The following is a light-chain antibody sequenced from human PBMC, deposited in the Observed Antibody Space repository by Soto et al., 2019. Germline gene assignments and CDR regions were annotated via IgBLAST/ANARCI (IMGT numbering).Light chain of an antibody. CDR3: QTWGTGIVV. V-gene: IGLV4-69*01. CDR1: SGHSSDA. CDR2: LNSDGSH. J-gene: IGLJ2*01. Sequence: QLVLTQSPSASASLGASVTLTCTLSSGHSSDAIAWHQQQPEKGPRFLMNLNSDGSHTKGDAIPDRFSGSSSGAERYLTISSLQSEDEADYYCQTWGTGIVVFGGGTKLTVL.